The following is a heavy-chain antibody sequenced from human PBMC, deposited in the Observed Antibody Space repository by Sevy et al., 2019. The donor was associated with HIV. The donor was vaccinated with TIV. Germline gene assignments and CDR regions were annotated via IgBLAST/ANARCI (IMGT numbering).Heavy chain of an antibody. Sequence: GGSMRLSCAASGFTFSSYAMHWVRHAPGNGQGLVAVISYYEITNYADSGKARFTISRDNAKKTLYLQMNSLGAEDTADYYCASDGSSGGLFLKDYYYFGMDVWGRGTTVTVSS. J-gene: IGHJ6*02. D-gene: IGHD3-16*01. CDR3: ASDGSSGGLFLKDYYYFGMDV. V-gene: IGHV3-30*03. CDR2: ISYYEIT. CDR1: GFTFSSYA.